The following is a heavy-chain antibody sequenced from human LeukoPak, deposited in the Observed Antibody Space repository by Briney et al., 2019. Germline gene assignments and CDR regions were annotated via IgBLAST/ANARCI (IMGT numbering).Heavy chain of an antibody. D-gene: IGHD5-18*01. V-gene: IGHV3-23*01. CDR2: ISAGTST. J-gene: IGHJ3*02. CDR1: GFTFRNYA. CDR3: ARGQYTYGYLYAFDN. Sequence: GGSLRLSCAASGFTFRNYAMNWVRQAPGKGLEWVSSISAGTSTDYADSVKGRFTISRDNSKNTLFLQMDSLRAEDTAVYYCARGQYTYGYLYAFDNWGQGTMVTVSS.